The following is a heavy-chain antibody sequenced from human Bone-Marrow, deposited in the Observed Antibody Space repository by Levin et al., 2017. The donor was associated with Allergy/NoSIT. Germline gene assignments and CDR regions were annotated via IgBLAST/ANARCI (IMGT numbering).Heavy chain of an antibody. D-gene: IGHD1-26*01. CDR3: AKSAGGSYTPLDF. CDR2: IFGSGGST. CDR1: GFTFSKFS. J-gene: IGHJ4*02. Sequence: GGSLRLSCAASGFTFSKFSVTWVRQAPGKGLEWVSTIFGSGGSTYYADSVKGRLTISRDSSKNTLFLQMKRLRAEDTAIYYCAKSAGGSYTPLDFWGQGTLVTVSS. V-gene: IGHV3-23*01.